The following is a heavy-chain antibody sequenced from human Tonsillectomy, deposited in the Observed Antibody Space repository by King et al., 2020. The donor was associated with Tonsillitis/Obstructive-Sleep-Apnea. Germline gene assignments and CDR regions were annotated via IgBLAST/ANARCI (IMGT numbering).Heavy chain of an antibody. J-gene: IGHJ4*02. CDR2: ISSSSSDI. CDR1: GFIFSSYS. Sequence: VQLVESGGGLVKPGGCLRVSCAASGFIFSSYSMNWVRQAPGKGLEWVSSISSSSSDIYYADSVKGRFTISRDNAKNSLYLQMNSLRAEDTAVYYCAREGFGDLGESFDSWGQGTLVTVSS. D-gene: IGHD3-16*01. CDR3: AREGFGDLGESFDS. V-gene: IGHV3-21*01.